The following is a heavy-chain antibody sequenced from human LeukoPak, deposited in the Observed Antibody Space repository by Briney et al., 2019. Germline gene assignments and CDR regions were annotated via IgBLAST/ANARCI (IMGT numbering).Heavy chain of an antibody. D-gene: IGHD3-3*01. CDR3: ARMAIFGDNWFDP. V-gene: IGHV4-59*11. Sequence: SETLSLTCAVSGGSISSHYWSWIRQPPGKGLEWIGYIYYSGSTNYNPSLKSRVTISVDTSKNQFSLKLSSVTAADTAVYYCARMAIFGDNWFDPWGQGTLVTVSS. J-gene: IGHJ5*02. CDR1: GGSISSHY. CDR2: IYYSGST.